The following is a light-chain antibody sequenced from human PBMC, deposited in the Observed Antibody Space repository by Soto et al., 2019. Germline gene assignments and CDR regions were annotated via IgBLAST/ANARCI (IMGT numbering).Light chain of an antibody. Sequence: QSALTQPPSVSGSPGQSVTISCTGTGSDIGSYNSVSWYRRVPGTAPKLMISEVNKRPSGVPDRFSGSKSGNTASLTISGLRAQDEADYYCSSYTESATFVLFGGGTKRTVL. CDR2: EVN. J-gene: IGLJ2*01. CDR3: SSYTESATFVL. V-gene: IGLV2-18*02. CDR1: GSDIGSYNS.